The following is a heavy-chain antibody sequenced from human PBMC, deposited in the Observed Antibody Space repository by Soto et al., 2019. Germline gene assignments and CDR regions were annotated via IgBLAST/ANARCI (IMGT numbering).Heavy chain of an antibody. CDR2: IIPIFGTA. J-gene: IGHJ5*02. CDR3: ARSKLELSRIREYGNWFDP. Sequence: ASVKVSCKASGGTFSSYAISWVRQAPGQGLEWMGGIIPIFGTANYAQKFQGRVTITADESTSTAYMELSSLRSEDTAVYYCARSKLELSRIREYGNWFDPWGQGTLVTVSS. V-gene: IGHV1-69*13. CDR1: GGTFSSYA. D-gene: IGHD1-7*01.